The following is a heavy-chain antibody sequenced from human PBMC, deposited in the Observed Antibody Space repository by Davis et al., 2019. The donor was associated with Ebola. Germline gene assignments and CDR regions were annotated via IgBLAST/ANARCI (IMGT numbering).Heavy chain of an antibody. Sequence: PGGSLRPSCAASGFTFTNYWMTWVRQAPGKGLEWVANINQDGSELSYVDSVKGRFIISRDNAKNTLYLQMNSLRAEDTAVYYCESETRLGYWGQGTLVTVSS. D-gene: IGHD1-1*01. CDR1: GFTFTNYW. J-gene: IGHJ4*02. CDR3: ESETRLGY. CDR2: INQDGSEL. V-gene: IGHV3-7*01.